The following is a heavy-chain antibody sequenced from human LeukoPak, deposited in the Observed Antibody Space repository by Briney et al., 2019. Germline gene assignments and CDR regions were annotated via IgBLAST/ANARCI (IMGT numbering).Heavy chain of an antibody. CDR3: AKGRYHLATVTLLDY. CDR1: GFTFSDFY. J-gene: IGHJ4*02. Sequence: GGSLRLSCSASGFTFSDFYMSWIRQAPGKGLEWVSYINGIGSTIHYADSVKGRFTISRDNAKNTLYLQMNSLRAEDTAVYYCAKGRYHLATVTLLDYWGQGTLVTVSS. V-gene: IGHV3-11*04. D-gene: IGHD4-17*01. CDR2: INGIGSTI.